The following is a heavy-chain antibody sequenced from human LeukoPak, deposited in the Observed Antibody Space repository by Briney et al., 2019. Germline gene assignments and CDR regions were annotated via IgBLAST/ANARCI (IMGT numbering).Heavy chain of an antibody. D-gene: IGHD2-15*01. V-gene: IGHV3-21*01. CDR1: GFTFSSYS. Sequence: GGSLRLSCAASGFTFSSYSMNWVRQAPGKGLEWVSSISSSSSYIYYADSVKGRFTISRDNAKNSLYLQMNSLRAEDTAVYYCARGDIVVVVAATDYYYGMDVWGQGTTVTVSS. J-gene: IGHJ6*02. CDR2: ISSSSSYI. CDR3: ARGDIVVVVAATDYYYGMDV.